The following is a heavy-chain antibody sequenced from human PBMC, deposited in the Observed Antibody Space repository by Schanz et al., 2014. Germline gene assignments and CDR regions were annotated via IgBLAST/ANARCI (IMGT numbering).Heavy chain of an antibody. CDR3: ARVQDDILTGSEYYYGMDV. D-gene: IGHD3-9*01. Sequence: QGQLVQSGPEVKEPGASVKVSCEASGYTFTDYGVIWVRQAPGQGLEWMGWISTSNGNTNYIQKLQGRVTMTTDTSTSTAYMELRSLRSDDTAVYYCARVQDDILTGSEYYYGMDVWGQGTTVTVSS. V-gene: IGHV1-18*01. CDR1: GYTFTDYG. CDR2: ISTSNGNT. J-gene: IGHJ6*02.